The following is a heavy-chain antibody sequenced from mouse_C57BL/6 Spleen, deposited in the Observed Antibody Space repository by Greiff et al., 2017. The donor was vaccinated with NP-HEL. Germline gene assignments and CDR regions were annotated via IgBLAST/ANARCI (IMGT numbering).Heavy chain of an antibody. V-gene: IGHV3-6*01. Sequence: EVKLQESGPGLVKPSQSLSLTCSVTGYSITSGYYWNWIRQFPGNKLEWMGYISYDGSNNYNPSLKNRISITRDTSKNQFFLKLNSVTTEDTATYYCARAYITTVVADPAWFAYWGQGTLVTVSA. CDR2: ISYDGSN. D-gene: IGHD1-1*01. J-gene: IGHJ3*01. CDR1: GYSITSGYY. CDR3: ARAYITTVVADPAWFAY.